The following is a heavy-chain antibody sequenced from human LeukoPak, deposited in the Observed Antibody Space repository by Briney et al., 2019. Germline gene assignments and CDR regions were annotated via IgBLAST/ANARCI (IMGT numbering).Heavy chain of an antibody. J-gene: IGHJ4*02. CDR1: GFRFSTYW. V-gene: IGHV3-7*01. D-gene: IGHD2-15*01. CDR2: INEDGSER. Sequence: PGGSLRLSCAASGFRFSTYWMSWVRQAPGKGLEWVANINEDGSERYYVDSLEGRFTISRDNAKNSLFLQMNSLRAEDTAIYYCARDPAAWDYWGQGTLVTVSS. CDR3: ARDPAAWDY.